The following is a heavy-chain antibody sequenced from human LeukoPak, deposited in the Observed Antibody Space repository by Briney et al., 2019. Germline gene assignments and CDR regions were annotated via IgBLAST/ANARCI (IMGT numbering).Heavy chain of an antibody. CDR1: GYTFTSYG. D-gene: IGHD5-18*01. CDR3: TRGQYNYGRDWFDP. V-gene: IGHV1-2*02. J-gene: IGHJ5*02. CDR2: INPNSGGT. Sequence: GASVTVSCKASGYTFTSYGISWVRQAPGQGLEWMGWINPNSGGTNYAQKFQGRVTMSRDTSISTAYMELSRLRSDDTAVYYCTRGQYNYGRDWFDPWGQGTLVTVSS.